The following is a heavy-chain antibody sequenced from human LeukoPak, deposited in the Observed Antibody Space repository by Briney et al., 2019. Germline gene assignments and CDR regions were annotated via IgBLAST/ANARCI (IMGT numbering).Heavy chain of an antibody. Sequence: PSETLSLTCSVSGGSITSGGYYWSWVRQHPGKGLEWIGYIYHSGTTLYNPSLKSRVTMSVDTSKNQFSLRLNSVTAADTAVYYCARGEFGELYYFEYWGQGTLVTVPS. CDR2: IYHSGTT. V-gene: IGHV4-31*03. CDR3: ARGEFGELYYFEY. D-gene: IGHD3-10*01. J-gene: IGHJ4*02. CDR1: GGSITSGGYY.